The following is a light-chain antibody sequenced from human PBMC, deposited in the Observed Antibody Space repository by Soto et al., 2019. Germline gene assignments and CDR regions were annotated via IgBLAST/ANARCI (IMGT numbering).Light chain of an antibody. V-gene: IGLV2-23*02. J-gene: IGLJ1*01. Sequence: VLTQPASVSGSPGQSITISCTGTSSDVGSYNLVSWYQQHPGKAPKLMIYEVSKRPSGVSNRFSGSKSGNTASLTISGLQAEDEADYYCCSYAGSPYVFGTGTKVT. CDR2: EVS. CDR1: SSDVGSYNL. CDR3: CSYAGSPYV.